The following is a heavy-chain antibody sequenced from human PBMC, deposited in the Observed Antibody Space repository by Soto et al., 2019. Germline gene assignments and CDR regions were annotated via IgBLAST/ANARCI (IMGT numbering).Heavy chain of an antibody. CDR3: ARHWRPDWLLSVGHWFDP. J-gene: IGHJ5*02. D-gene: IGHD3-9*01. V-gene: IGHV4-39*01. Sequence: PSETLSLTCTVSGGSISSSSYYWGWIRQPPGKGLEWIGSIYYSGSTYYNPSLKSRVTISVDTSKNQFSLKLSSVTAADTAVYYFARHWRPDWLLSVGHWFDPWGQGTLVTVSS. CDR2: IYYSGST. CDR1: GGSISSSSYY.